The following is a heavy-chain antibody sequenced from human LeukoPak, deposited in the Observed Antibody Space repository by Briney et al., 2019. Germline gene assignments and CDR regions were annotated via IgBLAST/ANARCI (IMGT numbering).Heavy chain of an antibody. Sequence: GGSLRLSREAPGFTFSNYAMSWVRQAPGEGLEWVSAISGSGGSTYYADSVKGRFTISRDNSKNTLHLQMNSLRDDDTALYYCAKDHYYGSGTYSDDAFDIWGQGTMVAVSS. D-gene: IGHD3-10*01. CDR3: AKDHYYGSGTYSDDAFDI. CDR1: GFTFSNYA. CDR2: ISGSGGST. J-gene: IGHJ3*02. V-gene: IGHV3-23*01.